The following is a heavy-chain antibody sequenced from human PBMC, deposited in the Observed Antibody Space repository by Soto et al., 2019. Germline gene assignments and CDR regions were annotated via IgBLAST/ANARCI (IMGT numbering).Heavy chain of an antibody. CDR2: VYHTGAT. CDR1: GASISSSY. Sequence: SETLSLTCTVSGASISSSYWSWIRQSPERGLEWIAYVYHTGATNYNPSLKSRVTISLDTSKGQFSLNLTSLTTADTAVYFCARGGNRYSNVASGVGGFDYWGQRSLVTVSS. J-gene: IGHJ4*02. D-gene: IGHD5-12*01. CDR3: ARGGNRYSNVASGVGGFDY. V-gene: IGHV4-59*01.